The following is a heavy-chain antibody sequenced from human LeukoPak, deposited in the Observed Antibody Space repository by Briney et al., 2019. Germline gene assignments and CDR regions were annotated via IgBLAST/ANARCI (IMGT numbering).Heavy chain of an antibody. CDR3: ARVRSGYSSSWYVDY. V-gene: IGHV3-7*01. CDR1: GFTFSSYW. D-gene: IGHD6-13*01. J-gene: IGHJ4*02. CDR2: IKQDGSEK. Sequence: PGGSLRLSCAASGFTFSSYWMSWVRQAPGKGLEWVANIKQDGSEKYYVDPVKGRFTISRDNAKNSLYLQMNSLRAEDTAVYYCARVRSGYSSSWYVDYWGQGTLVTVSS.